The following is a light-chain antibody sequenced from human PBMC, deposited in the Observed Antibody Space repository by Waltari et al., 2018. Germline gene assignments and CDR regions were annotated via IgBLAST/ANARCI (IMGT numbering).Light chain of an antibody. CDR3: QMYVRLPVT. CDR1: QSVGRA. V-gene: IGKV3-20*01. J-gene: IGKJ1*01. CDR2: DAS. Sequence: EIVLTQSPGTLALSPGERATLSCRASQSVGRALAWYQQKPGQAPRLLIYDASSRATGISDKVSGSGSVTDFSLTISRVEPEDFAVYFCQMYVRLPVTFGQGTKVEVK.